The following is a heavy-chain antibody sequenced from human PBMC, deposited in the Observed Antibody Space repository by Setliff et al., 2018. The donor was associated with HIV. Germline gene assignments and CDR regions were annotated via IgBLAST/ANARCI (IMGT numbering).Heavy chain of an antibody. J-gene: IGHJ3*02. Sequence: PSETLSLTCTVSGSSISSGGYYWSWIRQHPGKGLEWIGYIYYSGSTYYNPSLKSRVTISVDTSKNQFSLKLSSVTAADTAVYYCARAEGRIFGVEEGAFDIWGQGTMVTVSS. D-gene: IGHD3-3*01. CDR3: ARAEGRIFGVEEGAFDI. CDR2: IYYSGST. V-gene: IGHV4-31*03. CDR1: GSSISSGGYY.